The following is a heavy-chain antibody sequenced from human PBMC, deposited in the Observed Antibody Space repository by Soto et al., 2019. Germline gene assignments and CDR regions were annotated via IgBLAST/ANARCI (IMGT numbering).Heavy chain of an antibody. CDR2: ISYDGSNK. V-gene: IGHV3-30*03. CDR1: GFTFSAYG. D-gene: IGHD3-22*01. Sequence: VQLVESGGGLVQPGGSLRLSCAASGFTFSAYGMNWVRQAPGKGLEWVAVISYDGSNKYYADSVKGRFTISRDNSKNTLYLQMNSLRAEDTAVYYCARDLVGMIVVVASDAFDIWGQGTMVTVSS. CDR3: ARDLVGMIVVVASDAFDI. J-gene: IGHJ3*02.